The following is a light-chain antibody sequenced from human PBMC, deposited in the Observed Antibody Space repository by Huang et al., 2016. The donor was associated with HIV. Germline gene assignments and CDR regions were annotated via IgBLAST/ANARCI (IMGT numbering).Light chain of an antibody. CDR2: GAA. CDR3: QQYDNWPPT. Sequence: EIVMTQSPATLSVSAGERATLSCRASPSVSRSLAWYQQKPGQAPRLLVYGAATRASGIPARFSGSGSGTEFTLTISSLQSEDVAVYYCQQYDNWPPTFGQGTKVEIK. V-gene: IGKV3-15*01. CDR1: PSVSRS. J-gene: IGKJ1*01.